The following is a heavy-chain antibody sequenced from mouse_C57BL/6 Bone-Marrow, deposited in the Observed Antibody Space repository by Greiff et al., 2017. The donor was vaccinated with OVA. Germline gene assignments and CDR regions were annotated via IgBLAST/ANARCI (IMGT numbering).Heavy chain of an antibody. Sequence: EVMPVEFGGGLVKPGGSLKLSRAASGFTFSSYAMSWVRQTPEKRLEWVATISDGGSYTYYQDTVKGRFTITRDNAKNNLYLQMSHLKSEDTTIYYCASDQEDSDWFAYWGQGTLVTVS. V-gene: IGHV5-4*03. CDR3: ASDQEDSDWFAY. J-gene: IGHJ3*01. D-gene: IGHD3-2*02. CDR1: GFTFSSYA. CDR2: ISDGGSYT.